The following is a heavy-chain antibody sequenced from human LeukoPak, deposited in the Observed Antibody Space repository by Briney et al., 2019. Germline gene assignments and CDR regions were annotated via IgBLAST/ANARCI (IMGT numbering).Heavy chain of an antibody. CDR1: GFTFSSYS. Sequence: GGSLRLSCAASGFTFSSYSMNWVRQAPGKGLEWISYVSSSSSTIYYADSVKGRFTISRDNAKNSLYLQLNSLRAEDTAVYYCARVLHKRNYDSSDYYGSWGQGTLVTVSS. V-gene: IGHV3-48*01. CDR3: ARVLHKRNYDSSDYYGS. D-gene: IGHD3-22*01. J-gene: IGHJ5*02. CDR2: VSSSSSTI.